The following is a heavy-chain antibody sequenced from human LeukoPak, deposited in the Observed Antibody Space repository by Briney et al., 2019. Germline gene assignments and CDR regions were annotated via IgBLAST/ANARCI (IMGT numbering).Heavy chain of an antibody. CDR2: IYRSGSI. D-gene: IGHD2-2*01. V-gene: IGHV4-38-2*02. Sequence: AETLSLTCTVSGYSISSGYYWGWLRQPPGKGLEWIGSIYRSGSINYNPSLKSRVTISVDTSKNQLSLKVNSVTAADTALYYCARGDCSSTICYSPMDVWGKGTTVTVSS. CDR3: ARGDCSSTICYSPMDV. CDR1: GYSISSGYY. J-gene: IGHJ6*03.